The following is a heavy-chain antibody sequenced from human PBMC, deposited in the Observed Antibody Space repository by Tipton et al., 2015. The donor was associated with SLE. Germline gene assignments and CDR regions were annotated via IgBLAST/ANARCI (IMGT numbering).Heavy chain of an antibody. Sequence: TLSLTCTVSGDSISSYYWNWIRQPPGKGLEWLGYVYYSGGTNYNPSLKSRVTISVDTSKNQFSLRLTSVAAADTAVYYCAREGVHFLSGSSYYYYYYMDVWGKGTTVTVSS. J-gene: IGHJ6*03. CDR3: AREGVHFLSGSSYYYYYYMDV. CDR1: GDSISSYY. CDR2: VYYSGGT. V-gene: IGHV4-59*01. D-gene: IGHD3-3*02.